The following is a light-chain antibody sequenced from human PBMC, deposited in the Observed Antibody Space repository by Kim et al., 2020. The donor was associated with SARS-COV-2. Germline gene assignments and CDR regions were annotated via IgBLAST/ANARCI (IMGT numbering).Light chain of an antibody. CDR1: QSVSSN. CDR3: QRYNNGWT. J-gene: IGKJ1*01. Sequence: EIVMTQSPATLSVSPGERATLSCRASQSVSSNLAWYQQKPGQAPRLLIYGASTRATGIPARFSGSGSGTEFTLTISSLQSEDFAVYYCQRYNNGWTFGQGTKVDIK. CDR2: GAS. V-gene: IGKV3-15*01.